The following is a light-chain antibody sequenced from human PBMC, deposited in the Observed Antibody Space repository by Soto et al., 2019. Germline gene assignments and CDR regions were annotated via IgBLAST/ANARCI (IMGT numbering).Light chain of an antibody. CDR2: GAS. J-gene: IGKJ2*01. V-gene: IGKV3-20*01. CDR3: QQYGSSLMYT. Sequence: IVMTQSPATLPVSPGERATLSCRTSQSVNSHLAWYQHKPGQAPRLLIYGASSRATGIPTRFSGSGSGTDFTLTISRLEPEDFAVYYCQQYGSSLMYTFGQGTKLELK. CDR1: QSVNSH.